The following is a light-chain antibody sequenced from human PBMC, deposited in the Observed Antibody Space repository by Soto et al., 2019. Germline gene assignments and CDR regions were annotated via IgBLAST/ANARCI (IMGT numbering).Light chain of an antibody. V-gene: IGLV2-23*01. J-gene: IGLJ2*01. CDR3: CSFAGSSTSVL. CDR1: TGDVGYYNL. CDR2: DAN. Sequence: QSALTQPASVSGSPGQSITISCTGTTGDVGYYNLVSWYQQHPGKAPKLIIYDANMRPSGVSNRFSGSKSGNTASLTISGLQAEDEADYYCCSFAGSSTSVLFGGGTKVTVL.